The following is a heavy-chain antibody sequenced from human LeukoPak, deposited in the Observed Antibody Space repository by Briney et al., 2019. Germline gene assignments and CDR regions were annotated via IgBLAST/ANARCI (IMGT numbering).Heavy chain of an antibody. V-gene: IGHV3-74*01. J-gene: IGHJ4*02. CDR1: GLTFSSHW. Sequence: GGSLRLSCAASGLTFSSHWMHWVRQAPGKGLVWVSRITNDGSSTTYADSVKGRFTISRDNAKNMLYLQVNSLRAEDTAVYYCARTGGGISGPFDYWGQGTLVTVS. CDR2: ITNDGSST. D-gene: IGHD4-23*01. CDR3: ARTGGGISGPFDY.